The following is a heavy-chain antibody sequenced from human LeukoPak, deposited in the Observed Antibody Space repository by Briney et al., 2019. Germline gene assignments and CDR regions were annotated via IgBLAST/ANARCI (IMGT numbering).Heavy chain of an antibody. CDR1: GGSIRSDAYY. Sequence: PSETLSLTCTVAGGSIRSDAYYWSWIRQYPGTGLEWIGYIYYSGSTYYNPSLKSRVVISVDTSKNQFSLKLSSVTAADTAVYYCARLLQTGIAARHYYFDSWGQGTLVTVSS. CDR2: IYYSGST. D-gene: IGHD6-6*01. J-gene: IGHJ4*02. V-gene: IGHV4-31*03. CDR3: ARLLQTGIAARHYYFDS.